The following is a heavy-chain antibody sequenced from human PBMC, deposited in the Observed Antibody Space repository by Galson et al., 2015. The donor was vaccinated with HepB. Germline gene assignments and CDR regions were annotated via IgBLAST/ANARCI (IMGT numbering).Heavy chain of an antibody. Sequence: SVKVSCKASGGTFSSYAISWVRQAPGQGLEWMGGIIPILGIANYAQKFQGRVTITADKSTSTAYMELSSLRSEDTAVYYCARVNTMIQVGHAFDIWGQGTMVTVSS. CDR2: IIPILGIA. CDR3: ARVNTMIQVGHAFDI. J-gene: IGHJ3*02. V-gene: IGHV1-69*10. CDR1: GGTFSSYA. D-gene: IGHD3-22*01.